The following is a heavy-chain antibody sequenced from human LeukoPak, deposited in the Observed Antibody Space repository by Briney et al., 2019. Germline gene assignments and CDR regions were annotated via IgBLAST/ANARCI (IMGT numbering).Heavy chain of an antibody. CDR1: GFTFSRHW. Sequence: GGSLRLSCAGSGFTFSRHWMHWVRQVPGKGLVWVSRMNSDGSSTRYADSVKGRFTISRDNAKNTLYLQMNSRRAEDTAVYYCARSHYYNSSGYFDYYYGLDVWGQGTTVTVSS. J-gene: IGHJ6*02. V-gene: IGHV3-74*01. D-gene: IGHD3-22*01. CDR2: MNSDGSST. CDR3: ARSHYYNSSGYFDYYYGLDV.